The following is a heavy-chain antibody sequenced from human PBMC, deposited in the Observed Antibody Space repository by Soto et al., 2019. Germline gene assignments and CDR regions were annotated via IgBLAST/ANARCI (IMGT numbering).Heavy chain of an antibody. CDR1: GYTFTSYA. Sequence: ASVKVSCKASGYTFTSYAMHWVRQAPGQRLEWMGWINAGNGYTKYSQKFQDRVTITRDTSANTAYMELSSLRSEDTAIYYCARDPFYDFWSGSNWFDPWGQGTLVTVSS. J-gene: IGHJ5*02. V-gene: IGHV1-3*01. D-gene: IGHD3-3*01. CDR2: INAGNGYT. CDR3: ARDPFYDFWSGSNWFDP.